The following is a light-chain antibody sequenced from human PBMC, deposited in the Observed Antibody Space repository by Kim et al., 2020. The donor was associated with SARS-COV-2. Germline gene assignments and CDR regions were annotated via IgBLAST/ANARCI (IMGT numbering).Light chain of an antibody. Sequence: ASTGDRFTIACRASQGISSYLAWYQQKPGKAPKLLIYAASTLQSGVPSRFSGSGSGTDFTLTISCLQSEDFATYYCQQYYSYPWTFGQGTKVEIK. CDR2: AAS. CDR3: QQYYSYPWT. J-gene: IGKJ1*01. CDR1: QGISSY. V-gene: IGKV1-8*01.